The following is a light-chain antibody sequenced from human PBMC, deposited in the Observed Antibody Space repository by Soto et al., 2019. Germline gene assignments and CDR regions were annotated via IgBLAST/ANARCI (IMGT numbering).Light chain of an antibody. J-gene: IGLJ3*02. Sequence: QSVLTQPASVSGSPGQSITISCTGTSRDVGGYDYVSWYQQDPGKAPKLMIYEVSNRPSGVSNRFSGSKSGNTASLTISGLQAEDEADYYCSSYTSSSTLRVFGGGTKLTVL. CDR2: EVS. V-gene: IGLV2-14*01. CDR1: SRDVGGYDY. CDR3: SSYTSSSTLRV.